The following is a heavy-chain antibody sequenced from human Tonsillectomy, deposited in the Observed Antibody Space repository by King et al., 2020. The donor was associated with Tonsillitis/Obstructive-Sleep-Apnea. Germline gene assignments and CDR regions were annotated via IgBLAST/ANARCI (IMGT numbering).Heavy chain of an antibody. V-gene: IGHV3-21*01. J-gene: IGHJ4*02. CDR3: ARDPITIFGHFDY. D-gene: IGHD3-3*01. CDR1: GFTFSSYS. CDR2: ISSTSSYK. Sequence: VQLVESGGGLVKPGGSLRLSCAASGFTFSSYSMNWVRQAPGKGLEWVSCISSTSSYKYYADSVKGRITISRDKAKNSLYLQMNRLRAEDTAVYYCARDPITIFGHFDYWGQGTLVTVSS.